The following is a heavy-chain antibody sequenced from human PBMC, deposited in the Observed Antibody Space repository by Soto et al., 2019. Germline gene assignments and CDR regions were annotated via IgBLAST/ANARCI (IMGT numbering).Heavy chain of an antibody. V-gene: IGHV3-30*03. Sequence: HRISQAQGKGLEWVAVISYDGSEKFYTDSVKGRFTISRDNSKNTLYLQMDSLTVEDTAVYYCATDGVADIIVVVAVPGYWGQRILVTISS. CDR2: ISYDGSEK. D-gene: IGHD2-15*01. CDR3: ATDGVADIIVVVAVPGY. J-gene: IGHJ4*02.